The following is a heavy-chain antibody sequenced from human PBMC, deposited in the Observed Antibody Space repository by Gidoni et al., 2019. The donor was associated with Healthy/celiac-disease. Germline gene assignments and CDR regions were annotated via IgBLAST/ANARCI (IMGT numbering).Heavy chain of an antibody. V-gene: IGHV4-39*01. CDR3: ARLRGQLDPGDY. CDR1: GCSISSSSYY. CDR2: IYYSGST. Sequence: QLQLQESGPGLVKPSETLSLTCTVSGCSISSSSYYWGWIRQPPGKGLEWIGSIYYSGSTYYNPSLKSRVTISVDTSKNQFSLKLSSVTDADTAVYYCARLRGQLDPGDYWGQGTLVTVSS. D-gene: IGHD6-13*01. J-gene: IGHJ4*02.